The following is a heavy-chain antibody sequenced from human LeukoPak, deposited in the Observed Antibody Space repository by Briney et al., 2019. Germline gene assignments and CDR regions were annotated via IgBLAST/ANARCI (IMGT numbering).Heavy chain of an antibody. D-gene: IGHD6-19*01. Sequence: PGGSLRLSCAASGFTFSSYAMHWVRQAPGKGLEWVAVISYDGSNKYYADSVKGRFTISRDNSKNTLYLQVNSLRAEDTAVYYCARDGADSSGWYTYWGQGTLVTVSS. CDR2: ISYDGSNK. CDR1: GFTFSSYA. V-gene: IGHV3-30-3*01. J-gene: IGHJ4*02. CDR3: ARDGADSSGWYTY.